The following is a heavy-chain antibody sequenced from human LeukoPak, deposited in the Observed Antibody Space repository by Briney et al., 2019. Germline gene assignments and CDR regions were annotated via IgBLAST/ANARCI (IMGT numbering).Heavy chain of an antibody. V-gene: IGHV1-2*02. D-gene: IGHD3-22*01. CDR1: GYTFTGYY. Sequence: ASVKVSCKASGYTFTGYYMHWVRQAPGQGLEWMGWINPNSGGTNYAQKFQGRVTMTRDTSISTAYMELSRLRSDDTAVYYCARSIYYYDSGGYSIDYWGQGTLVTVSS. CDR2: INPNSGGT. CDR3: ARSIYYYDSGGYSIDY. J-gene: IGHJ4*02.